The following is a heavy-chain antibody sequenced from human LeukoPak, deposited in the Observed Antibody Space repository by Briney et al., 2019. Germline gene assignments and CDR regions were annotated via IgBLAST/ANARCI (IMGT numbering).Heavy chain of an antibody. CDR1: GYKFTSYW. Sequence: GESLKISCKGSGYKFTSYWIVWVRQMPGKGLEWMGTIYPGDSDTRYSPSFQGQVTMSADRSINTAYLHCSSLEASDTAMFYCARLSDYYESSGYYYVYWGQGTLVTVSS. CDR3: ARLSDYYESSGYYYVY. CDR2: IYPGDSDT. D-gene: IGHD3-22*01. J-gene: IGHJ4*02. V-gene: IGHV5-51*01.